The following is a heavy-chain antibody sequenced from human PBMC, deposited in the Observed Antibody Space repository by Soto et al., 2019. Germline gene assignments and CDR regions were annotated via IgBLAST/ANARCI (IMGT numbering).Heavy chain of an antibody. Sequence: ASVKVSCKASGYTFTSHAMHWVRQAPGQRPEWLGWINAGTGNTRYSPKLRGRVTFTRDTSTTTAYMEVSELRSEDTAVYFCARDLCPLGSGSPCPRYGLDFWGQGTTVTVSS. CDR1: GYTFTSHA. CDR3: ARDLCPLGSGSPCPRYGLDF. CDR2: INAGTGNT. D-gene: IGHD3-10*01. J-gene: IGHJ6*02. V-gene: IGHV1-3*01.